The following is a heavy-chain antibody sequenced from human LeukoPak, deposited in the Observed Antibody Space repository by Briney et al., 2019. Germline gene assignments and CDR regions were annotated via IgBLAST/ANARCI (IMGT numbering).Heavy chain of an antibody. J-gene: IGHJ4*02. CDR1: GFTFSSYA. CDR2: ISYDGSNK. V-gene: IGHV3-30-3*01. Sequence: GGSLRLSCAASGFTFSSYAMHWVRQAPGKGLERVAVISYDGSNKYYADSVKGRFTISRDNSKNTLYLQMNSLRAEDTAVYYCARSNYDFWSGYYTALYYFDYWGQGTLVTVSS. D-gene: IGHD3-3*01. CDR3: ARSNYDFWSGYYTALYYFDY.